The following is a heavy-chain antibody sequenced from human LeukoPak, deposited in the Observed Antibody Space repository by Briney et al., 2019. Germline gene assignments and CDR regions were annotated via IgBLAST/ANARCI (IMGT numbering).Heavy chain of an antibody. Sequence: VASVKVACKASGYTFTSYGISWVRQAPGQGLEWMGWISAYNGNTNYAQELQGRVTMTTDTSTSTAYMELRSLRSDDTAVYYCARASVTTPYYYYGMDVWGQGTTVTVSS. CDR2: ISAYNGNT. CDR3: ARASVTTPYYYYGMDV. D-gene: IGHD4-11*01. V-gene: IGHV1-18*01. CDR1: GYTFTSYG. J-gene: IGHJ6*02.